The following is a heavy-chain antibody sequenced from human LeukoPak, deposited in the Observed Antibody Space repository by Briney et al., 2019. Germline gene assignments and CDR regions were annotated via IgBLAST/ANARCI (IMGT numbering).Heavy chain of an antibody. Sequence: GGSLRLSCAASGFTFSSYSMNWVRQAPGKGLEWVSYISRSSSTIYYADSVKGRFTISRDNAKNSLYLQMNSLRAEDTAVYYCARDDSSSWYDWFDPWGQGTLVTVSS. J-gene: IGHJ5*02. V-gene: IGHV3-48*01. D-gene: IGHD6-13*01. CDR3: ARDDSSSWYDWFDP. CDR2: ISRSSSTI. CDR1: GFTFSSYS.